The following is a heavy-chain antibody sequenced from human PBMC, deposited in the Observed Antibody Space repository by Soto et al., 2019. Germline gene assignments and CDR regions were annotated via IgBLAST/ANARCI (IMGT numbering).Heavy chain of an antibody. D-gene: IGHD6-19*01. CDR2: ISYDGSNK. Sequence: GGSLRLSCAASGFTFSSYAMHWVRQAPGKGLEWVAVISYDGSNKYYADSVKGRFTISRDNSKNTLYLQMNSLRAEDTAVYYCARDCQEAGPMAFCYWGQGTLVTVSS. V-gene: IGHV3-30-3*01. J-gene: IGHJ4*02. CDR1: GFTFSSYA. CDR3: ARDCQEAGPMAFCY.